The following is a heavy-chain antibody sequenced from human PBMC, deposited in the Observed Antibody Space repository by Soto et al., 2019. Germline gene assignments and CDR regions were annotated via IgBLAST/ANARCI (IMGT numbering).Heavy chain of an antibody. V-gene: IGHV3-66*01. Sequence: GFLRLWWAAAGGDASVNGVNWVRQAPGKGLEWVSVINGAGDTKYADSVKGRFAISRDISRNTVYLQMNSLRAEDTAVYYCVRENYYYGMDVWGHGTTVTVSS. J-gene: IGHJ6*02. CDR2: INGAGDT. CDR3: VRENYYYGMDV. CDR1: GGDASVNG.